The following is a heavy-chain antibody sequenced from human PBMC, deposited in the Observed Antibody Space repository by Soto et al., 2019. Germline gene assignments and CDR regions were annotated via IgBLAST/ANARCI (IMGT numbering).Heavy chain of an antibody. CDR1: GFTFGDHC. Sequence: VGSLRLHCVGSGFTFGDHCMSWVLQAPGKGLEWVANMRQEENGDSYVDSVRGRFTISRDDAKSSLYLQMNSLRVEDTAVYYCAAVRGPNYPWFAPWGQGTLVTVS. V-gene: IGHV3-7*05. D-gene: IGHD1-7*01. CDR3: AAVRGPNYPWFAP. J-gene: IGHJ5*02. CDR2: MRQEENGD.